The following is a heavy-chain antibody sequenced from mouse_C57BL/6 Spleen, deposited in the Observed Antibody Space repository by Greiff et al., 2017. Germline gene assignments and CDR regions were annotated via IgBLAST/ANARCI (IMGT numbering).Heavy chain of an antibody. CDR2: INPNNGGT. Sequence: EVQLQQSGPELVKPGASVKISCKASGYTFTDYYMNWVKQSHGKSLEWIGDINPNNGGTSYNQKFKGKATLTVDKSSSTAYMELRSLTSEDSAVDDCARSGAVIATVDFDYWGQGTTLTVSS. CDR3: ARSGAVIATVDFDY. J-gene: IGHJ2*01. V-gene: IGHV1-26*01. CDR1: GYTFTDYY. D-gene: IGHD1-1*01.